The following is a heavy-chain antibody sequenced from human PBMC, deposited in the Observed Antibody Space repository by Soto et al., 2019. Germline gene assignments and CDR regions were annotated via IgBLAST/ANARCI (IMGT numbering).Heavy chain of an antibody. CDR1: GFTVSSNY. D-gene: IGHD6-19*01. V-gene: IGHV3-53*01. CDR2: IYSGGST. J-gene: IGHJ3*02. Sequence: GGSLRLSCAASGFTVSSNYMSWVRQAPGKGLEWVSVIYSGGSTYYADSVKGRFTISRDNSKNTLYLQMNSLRAEDTAVYYCARESWAVAGTDRGAFDIWGQGTMVTVSS. CDR3: ARESWAVAGTDRGAFDI.